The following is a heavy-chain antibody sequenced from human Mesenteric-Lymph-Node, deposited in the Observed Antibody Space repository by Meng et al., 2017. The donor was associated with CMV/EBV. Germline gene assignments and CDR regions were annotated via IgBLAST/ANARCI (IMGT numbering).Heavy chain of an antibody. Sequence: GESLKISCAASGFTFSDYYMSWIRQAPGKGLEWVSYISSSGSTIYYADSVKGRFTISRDNAKNSLYLQMNSLRAEDTAVYYCARVGIVVVPAAKRSVNWFDPWGQGTLVTVSS. V-gene: IGHV3-11*01. CDR1: GFTFSDYY. D-gene: IGHD2-2*01. J-gene: IGHJ5*02. CDR3: ARVGIVVVPAAKRSVNWFDP. CDR2: ISSSGSTI.